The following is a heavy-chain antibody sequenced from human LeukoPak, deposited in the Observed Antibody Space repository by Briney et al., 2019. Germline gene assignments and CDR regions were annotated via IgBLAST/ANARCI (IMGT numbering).Heavy chain of an antibody. J-gene: IGHJ3*01. Sequence: GGSLRLSCAASGFTFSSHWMQWVRQAPGKGLVWVSHINNDGDTTNYADSVKGRFTISRDNAKNTLYLQMNSLTAADTAVYYCARRAADDAFDLWGQGTLVTVSS. CDR1: GFTFSSHW. CDR3: ARRAADDAFDL. CDR2: INNDGDTT. V-gene: IGHV3-74*01.